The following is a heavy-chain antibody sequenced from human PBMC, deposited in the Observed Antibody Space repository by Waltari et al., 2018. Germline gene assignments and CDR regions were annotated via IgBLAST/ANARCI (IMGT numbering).Heavy chain of an antibody. CDR1: GGSISSSRYY. CDR3: ARAKYGDYPPYYFDY. Sequence: QLQLQESGTGLVKPSETRSLTCTVPGGSISSSRYYWSWIGQPPGTELERIGSIYYRGSTYYNPSLKSRVTISVDTSTTQFSLKLSSVTAADTAVYYCARAKYGDYPPYYFDYWGQGPLVTVSS. D-gene: IGHD4-17*01. CDR2: IYYRGST. V-gene: IGHV4-39*07. J-gene: IGHJ4*02.